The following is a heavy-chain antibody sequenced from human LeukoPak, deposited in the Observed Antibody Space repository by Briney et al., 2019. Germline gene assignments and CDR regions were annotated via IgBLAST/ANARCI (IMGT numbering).Heavy chain of an antibody. D-gene: IGHD3-10*01. CDR2: INTNTGNP. Sequence: ASVKVSCKASGYTFTSYAMNWVRQAPGQGLEWMGWINTNTGNPTYAQGFTGRFVFSLDTSVSTAYLQISSLKAEDTAGYYCAREGHKKRTGGSGNFDYWGQGTLVTVSS. CDR3: AREGHKKRTGGSGNFDY. V-gene: IGHV7-4-1*02. CDR1: GYTFTSYA. J-gene: IGHJ4*02.